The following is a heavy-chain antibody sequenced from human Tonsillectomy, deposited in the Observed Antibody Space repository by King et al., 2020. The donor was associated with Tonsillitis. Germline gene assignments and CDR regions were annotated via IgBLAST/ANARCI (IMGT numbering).Heavy chain of an antibody. CDR3: ARGSKSSWYDPKICQL. Sequence: VQLQQWGAGLLKPSETLSLTCAVYGGSFSGYYWSWIRQPPGKGLEWIGEINHSGSTKYNPSLKSRVTVSVDTSKSQFSLKVRSVTAADTAVYYCARGSKSSWYDPKICQLWGQGSLVTVSS. V-gene: IGHV4-34*01. J-gene: IGHJ1*01. CDR1: GGSFSGYY. D-gene: IGHD6-13*01. CDR2: INHSGST.